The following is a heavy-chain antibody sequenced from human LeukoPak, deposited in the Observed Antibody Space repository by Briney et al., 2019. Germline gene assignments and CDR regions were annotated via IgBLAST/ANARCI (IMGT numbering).Heavy chain of an antibody. J-gene: IGHJ4*02. D-gene: IGHD2-15*01. V-gene: IGHV3-7*05. CDR2: IKYDGSDK. Sequence: GGSLRLSCAASGFTFSTYWMSWVRQAPGKGLEWVANIKYDGSDKYYVDSVKGRFTISRDNSKNTLYLQMNSLRAEDTALYYCAKGNGGSCYSSLDYWGQGTPVTVSS. CDR1: GFTFSTYW. CDR3: AKGNGGSCYSSLDY.